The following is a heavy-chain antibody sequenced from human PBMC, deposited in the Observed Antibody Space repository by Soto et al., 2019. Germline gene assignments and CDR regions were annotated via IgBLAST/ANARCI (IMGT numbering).Heavy chain of an antibody. CDR1: GGSISRGGYY. V-gene: IGHV4-31*03. J-gene: IGHJ6*02. Sequence: SETLSLTCTVSGGSISRGGYYWSWIRQHPGKGLEWIGYIYYSGSTYYNPSLKSRVTISVDTSKNQFSLKLSSVTAADTAVYYCGQKTYYDFWRGYFQYYGMDVWGQGTTVTVSS. CDR2: IYYSGST. D-gene: IGHD3-3*01. CDR3: GQKTYYDFWRGYFQYYGMDV.